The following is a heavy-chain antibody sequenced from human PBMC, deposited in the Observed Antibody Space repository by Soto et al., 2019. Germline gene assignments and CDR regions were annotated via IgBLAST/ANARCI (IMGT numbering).Heavy chain of an antibody. CDR1: GFTVSSYG. V-gene: IGHV3-30*18. D-gene: IGHD5-18*01. J-gene: IGHJ3*02. CDR3: AKDRGYSYDPDAFDI. CDR2: ISYDGSNK. Sequence: QVQLVESGGGVVQPGRSLRLSSAASGFTVSSYGMHWVRQAPGKGLEWVAVISYDGSNKYYADSVKGRFTISRDNSKNTMYLQMNSLRAEDTAVYYCAKDRGYSYDPDAFDIWGQGTMVTVSS.